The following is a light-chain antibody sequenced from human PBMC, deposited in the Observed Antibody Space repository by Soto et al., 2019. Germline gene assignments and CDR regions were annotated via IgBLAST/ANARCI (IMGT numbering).Light chain of an antibody. CDR3: RAWGTGGV. Sequence: QSALTQPRSVSGSPGQSVTISCTGTSSDVGGYNYVSWYQQHPGKAPKLMIYDVSKRPSGVPDRFSGSKSGNTASLTISGLQAEDEADYYCRAWGTGGVFGGGTKLTVL. CDR1: SSDVGGYNY. J-gene: IGLJ3*02. V-gene: IGLV2-11*01. CDR2: DVS.